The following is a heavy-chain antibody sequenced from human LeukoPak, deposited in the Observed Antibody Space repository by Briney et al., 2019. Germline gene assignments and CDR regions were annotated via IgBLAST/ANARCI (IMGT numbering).Heavy chain of an antibody. J-gene: IGHJ3*02. V-gene: IGHV4-39*07. CDR3: ARAPQSEPRGAFDI. CDR1: GGSISSSSYY. Sequence: PSETLSLTCTVSGGSISSSSYYWGWICQPPGKGLEWIGSIYYSGSTYYNPSLKSRVTISVDTSKNQFSLKLSSVTAADTAVYYCARAPQSEPRGAFDIWGQGTMVTVSS. CDR2: IYYSGST. D-gene: IGHD3-3*01.